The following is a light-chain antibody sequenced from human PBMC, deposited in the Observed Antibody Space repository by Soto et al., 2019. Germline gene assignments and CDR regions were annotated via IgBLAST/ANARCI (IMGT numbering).Light chain of an antibody. J-gene: IGLJ1*01. CDR1: SIDVGGSNY. CDR3: SSYTSSSTYV. V-gene: IGLV2-14*03. Sequence: QSALTQPASVSGSPGQSITISCTGTSIDVGGSNYFSWYQQHPGKAPKLIIFDVSHRPSGFSNRFSGSKSGNTASLTISGLQAEDEADYYCSSYTSSSTYVFGTGTKVTVL. CDR2: DVS.